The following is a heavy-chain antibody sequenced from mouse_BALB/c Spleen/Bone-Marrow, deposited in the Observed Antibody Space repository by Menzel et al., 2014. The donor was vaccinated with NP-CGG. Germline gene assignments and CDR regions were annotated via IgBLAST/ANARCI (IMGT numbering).Heavy chain of an antibody. V-gene: IGHV5-12-2*01. CDR3: ARRDGTYYFDY. J-gene: IGHJ2*01. CDR2: ISNGGGNT. Sequence: EVKLMESGGGLVQPGGSLKLSCAASGFTFSSYTMSWVRLTPEKRLEWVAYISNGGGNTYYADPVKGRFTISRDNAKNTLYLQMSSLKSEDKALYYCARRDGTYYFDYWGQGTTLTVSS. D-gene: IGHD4-1*01. CDR1: GFTFSSYT.